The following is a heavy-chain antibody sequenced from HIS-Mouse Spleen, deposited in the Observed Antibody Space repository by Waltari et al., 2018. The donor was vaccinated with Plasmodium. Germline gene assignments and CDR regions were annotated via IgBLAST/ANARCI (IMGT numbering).Heavy chain of an antibody. V-gene: IGHV4-34*01. J-gene: IGHJ4*02. CDR1: GGSFSGYY. CDR2: RNHSGRS. CDR3: ARGRRIVVVTAPRGFFDY. Sequence: QVQLQQWGAGLLKPSETLSLTCAVYGGSFSGYYWSWISLPPGKGLEWIGERNHSGRSKSNPSLKSRVTISVDTSKKQFCLKLCAVTAADTAVYYCARGRRIVVVTAPRGFFDYWGQGTLVTVSS. D-gene: IGHD2-21*02.